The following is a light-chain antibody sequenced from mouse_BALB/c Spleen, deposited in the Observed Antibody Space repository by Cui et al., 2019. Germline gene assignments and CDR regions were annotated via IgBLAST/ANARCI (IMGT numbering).Light chain of an antibody. Sequence: QILLTQSPAILSASPGEKVTITCSASSSVSYMHWYQQKPGSSPQRWSYDTCKPAYEFPERFRGGGSGTHYSLIISSMEAEEAAAYYSHKRSSYTCTFGGGTKLEIK. J-gene: IGKJ1*01. CDR1: SSVSY. V-gene: IGKV4-69*01. CDR3: HKRSSYTCT. CDR2: DTC.